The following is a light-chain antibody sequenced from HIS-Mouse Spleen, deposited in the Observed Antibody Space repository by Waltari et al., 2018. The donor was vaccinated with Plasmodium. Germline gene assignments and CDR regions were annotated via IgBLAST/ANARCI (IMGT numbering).Light chain of an antibody. Sequence: QSALTQPASVSGSPGQSITISCTGTSSAVGRYNLFSWYQQPPGKAPKLMIYEGSKRPSGVSNRFSGSKSGNTASLTISGLQAEDEADDYCCSYAGSSNVVFGGGTKLTVL. CDR3: CSYAGSSNVV. V-gene: IGLV2-23*01. CDR1: SSAVGRYNL. J-gene: IGLJ2*01. CDR2: EGS.